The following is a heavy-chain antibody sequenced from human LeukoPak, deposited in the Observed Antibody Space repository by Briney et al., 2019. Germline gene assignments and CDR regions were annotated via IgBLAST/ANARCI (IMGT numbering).Heavy chain of an antibody. CDR2: INPNSGGT. V-gene: IGHV1-2*02. J-gene: IGHJ6*03. CDR1: GYTFTSYY. CDR3: ATSSLVEEERYYYYMDV. Sequence: ASVKVSCKASGYTFTSYYMHWVRQAPGQGLEWMGWINPNSGGTNYAQKFQGRVTMTRDTSISTAYMELSRLRSDDTAVYYCATSSLVEEERYYYYMDVWGKGATVTVSS. D-gene: IGHD3-16*01.